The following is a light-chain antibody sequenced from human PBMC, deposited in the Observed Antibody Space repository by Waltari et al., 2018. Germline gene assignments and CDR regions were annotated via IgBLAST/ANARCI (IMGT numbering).Light chain of an antibody. Sequence: QSALTQPRSVSWSPGQSVTISCTGTGSDVGDYNYVSWYQQHPGNAPKLVISDVTQRPSGVPDRFSGSRSGNSASLTISGLQAEDEADYYCCSYAGTWVFGGGTKLTVL. CDR1: GSDVGDYNY. CDR3: CSYAGTWV. CDR2: DVT. V-gene: IGLV2-11*01. J-gene: IGLJ3*02.